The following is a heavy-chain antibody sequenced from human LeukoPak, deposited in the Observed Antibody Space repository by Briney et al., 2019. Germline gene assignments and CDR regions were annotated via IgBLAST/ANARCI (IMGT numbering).Heavy chain of an antibody. CDR2: IYTSGST. CDR1: GGSISSGSYY. D-gene: IGHD1-26*01. CDR3: ARYYTSDAFDI. Sequence: SETLSLTCTVSGGSISSGSYYWSWIRRPAGKGLEWIGRIYTSGSTNYNPSLKSRVTISVDTSKNQFSLKLSSVTAADTAVYYCARYYTSDAFDIWGQGTMVTVSS. J-gene: IGHJ3*02. V-gene: IGHV4-61*02.